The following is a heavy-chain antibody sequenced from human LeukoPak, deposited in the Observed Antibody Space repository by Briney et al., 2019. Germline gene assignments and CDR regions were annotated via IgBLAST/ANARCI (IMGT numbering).Heavy chain of an antibody. CDR3: ARDNGDYPDY. CDR2: INHSGST. Sequence: SETLSLTCAVYGGSFGGYYWTWIRQPPGRGLEWIGEINHSGSTNYNPSLKSRVTISVDTSKNQFSLKLSSVTAADTAVYYCARDNGDYPDYWGQGTLVTVSS. V-gene: IGHV4-34*01. CDR1: GGSFGGYY. J-gene: IGHJ4*02. D-gene: IGHD4-17*01.